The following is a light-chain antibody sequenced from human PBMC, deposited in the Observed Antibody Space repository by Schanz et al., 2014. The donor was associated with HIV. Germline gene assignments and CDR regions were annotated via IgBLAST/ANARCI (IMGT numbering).Light chain of an antibody. Sequence: EIVLTQSPGSLSLSPGERATLSCGASPRLSSSYLAWYQQKRDQPPRLVIYATSTRAAGIPDRFSGTGSGTDFTLTISSLQPDDFATYYCQQYNSDPWTFGHGTKVEIK. V-gene: IGKV3-20*01. CDR1: PRLSSSY. J-gene: IGKJ1*01. CDR3: QQYNSDPWT. CDR2: ATS.